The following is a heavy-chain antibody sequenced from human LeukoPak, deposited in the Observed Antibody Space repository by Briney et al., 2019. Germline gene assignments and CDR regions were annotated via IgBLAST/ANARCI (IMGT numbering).Heavy chain of an antibody. Sequence: GGSLRLSCAASGFTFSSYSMNWVRQAPGKGLEWVSSISSSSSYIYYADSVKGRFTISRDNAKNSLYLQMNSLRAEDTAVYYCARDIEKLWFGELLSRYYYYYYMDVWGKGTTVTVSS. CDR1: GFTFSSYS. J-gene: IGHJ6*03. CDR3: ARDIEKLWFGELLSRYYYYYYMDV. CDR2: ISSSSSYI. V-gene: IGHV3-21*01. D-gene: IGHD3-10*01.